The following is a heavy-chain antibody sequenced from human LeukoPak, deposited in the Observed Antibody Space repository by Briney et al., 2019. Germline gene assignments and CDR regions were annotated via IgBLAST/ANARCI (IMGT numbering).Heavy chain of an antibody. V-gene: IGHV3-11*04. CDR1: GFTFSDYY. CDR3: ARDRYYDFWSGAGGGYYFDY. J-gene: IGHJ4*02. Sequence: MSGGSLRLSCAASGFTFSDYYMSWIRQAPGKGLEWVSYISSSGSTIYYADSVKGRFTISRDNAKNSLYLQMNSLRAEDTAVYYCARDRYYDFWSGAGGGYYFDYWGQGTLVTVSS. CDR2: ISSSGSTI. D-gene: IGHD3-3*01.